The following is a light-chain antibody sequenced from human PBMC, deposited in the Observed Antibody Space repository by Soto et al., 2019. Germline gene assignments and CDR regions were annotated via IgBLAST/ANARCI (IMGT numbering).Light chain of an antibody. J-gene: IGLJ1*01. CDR1: SSDVGGYNY. CDR2: DVS. V-gene: IGLV2-11*01. CDR3: CSYAGSPRYV. Sequence: QSALTQPRSVSGSPGQSVTISCTGTSSDVGGYNYVSWYQQHPGKAPKVMIYDVSERPSAVPDRFSGSKSGNTASLTISRLQAEDEADYYCCSYAGSPRYVLGTGTKLTVL.